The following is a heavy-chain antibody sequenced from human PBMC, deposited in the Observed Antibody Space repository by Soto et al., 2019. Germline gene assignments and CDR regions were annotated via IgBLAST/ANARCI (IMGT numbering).Heavy chain of an antibody. D-gene: IGHD5-12*01. J-gene: IGHJ6*02. CDR2: ISYDGSNK. V-gene: IGHV3-30-3*01. CDR1: GFTFSSYA. Sequence: GGSLRLSCAASGFTFSSYAMHWVRQAPGKGLEWVALISYDGSNKYYADSVKGRFTISRDNSKNTLYLQMNSLRAEDTAVYYCARALIYSGYEDYGMDVWGQGTTVTVPS. CDR3: ARALIYSGYEDYGMDV.